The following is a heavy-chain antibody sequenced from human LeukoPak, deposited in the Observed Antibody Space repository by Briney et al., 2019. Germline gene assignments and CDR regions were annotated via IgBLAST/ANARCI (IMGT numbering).Heavy chain of an antibody. CDR3: ARGVSSSWFSSWFDS. D-gene: IGHD3-22*01. J-gene: IGHJ5*01. V-gene: IGHV1-2*02. CDR1: GYTFIAYY. Sequence: ASVKLSCKTSGYTFIAYYINWVRQAPGQGLEWMAWMNPNTGGTKFAQRFQGRVTITRDTSISTAYMEMSRLTCDDTAVCYCARGVSSSWFSSWFDSWGQGTLVSVSS. CDR2: MNPNTGGT.